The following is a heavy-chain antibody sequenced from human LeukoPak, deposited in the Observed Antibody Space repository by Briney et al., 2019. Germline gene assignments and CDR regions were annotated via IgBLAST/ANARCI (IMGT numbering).Heavy chain of an antibody. J-gene: IGHJ3*02. CDR3: AKDTGVVIIWADDAFDI. CDR2: ISGSGGST. D-gene: IGHD3-3*01. V-gene: IGHV3-23*01. Sequence: GGSLRLSRAASGFTFSSYAMSWVRQAPGKGLEWVSAISGSGGSTYYADSVKGRFTISRDNSKNTLYLQMNSLRAEDTAVYYCAKDTGVVIIWADDAFDIWGQGTMVTVSS. CDR1: GFTFSSYA.